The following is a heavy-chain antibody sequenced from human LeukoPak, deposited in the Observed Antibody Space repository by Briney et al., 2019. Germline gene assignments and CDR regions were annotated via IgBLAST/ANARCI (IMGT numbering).Heavy chain of an antibody. CDR2: INPNSGGT. Sequence: GASVKVSCKASGYTFTGYYMHWVRQAPGQGLEWMGWINPNSGGTNYEQKFQGRVTMTRDTSISTAYMELSRLRSDDTAVYYCAREGGFHYYGSGSYIGWGQGTLVTVSS. CDR3: AREGGFHYYGSGSYIG. CDR1: GYTFTGYY. J-gene: IGHJ4*02. V-gene: IGHV1-2*02. D-gene: IGHD3-10*01.